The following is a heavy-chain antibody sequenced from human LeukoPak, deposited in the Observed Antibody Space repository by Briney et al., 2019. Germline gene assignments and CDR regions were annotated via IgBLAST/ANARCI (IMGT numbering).Heavy chain of an antibody. J-gene: IGHJ5*02. CDR1: GGSISSSSYY. CDR3: ARHLLIPRSTSNWFDP. D-gene: IGHD2/OR15-2a*01. Sequence: SETLSLTCTVSGGSISSSSYYWGWIRQPPGKGLEWIGTIYYSGSIYYNPSLKSRVTISEDTSKNQFSLKLSSVSAADTAVYYCARHLLIPRSTSNWFDPWGQGTLVTVSS. V-gene: IGHV4-39*01. CDR2: IYYSGSI.